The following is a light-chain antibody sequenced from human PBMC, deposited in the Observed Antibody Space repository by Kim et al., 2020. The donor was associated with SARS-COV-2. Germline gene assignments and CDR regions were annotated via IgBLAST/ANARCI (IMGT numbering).Light chain of an antibody. V-gene: IGKV3-15*01. CDR3: QQYDNRPPWT. CDR1: QSVGNK. CDR2: DAS. Sequence: EIVMTQSPGTLSVSPGERATLSCRASQSVGNKLVWYQQKPGQSPRHLIYDASFRATDIPARFSGSGSGTEFTLTISSLQSEDFAVYYCQQYDNRPPWTFGQGTKVDIK. J-gene: IGKJ1*01.